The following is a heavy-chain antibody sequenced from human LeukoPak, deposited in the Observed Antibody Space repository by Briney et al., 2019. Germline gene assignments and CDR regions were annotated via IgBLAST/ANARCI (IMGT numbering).Heavy chain of an antibody. J-gene: IGHJ3*02. D-gene: IGHD3-3*01. Sequence: PSETLSLTCTVSGGSISSYYWSWIRQPPGKGLEWIGYIYYSGSTDYNPSLKSRVTISVDTSKNQFSLRLSSVTAADTAVYYCARDPSIFGVVNYAFDIWGQGKMVTLSS. CDR1: GGSISSYY. CDR3: ARDPSIFGVVNYAFDI. V-gene: IGHV4-59*01. CDR2: IYYSGST.